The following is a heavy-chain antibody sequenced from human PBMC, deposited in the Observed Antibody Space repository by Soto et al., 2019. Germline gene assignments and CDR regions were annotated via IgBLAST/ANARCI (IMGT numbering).Heavy chain of an antibody. CDR3: ARYQLKGMDV. CDR2: ISGSGGST. Sequence: PGGSLRLSCAASGFTFSGYTMSWVRQAPGKGLEWVSAISGSGGSTYYADSVKGRFTISRDNSKNTLYLQMNSLRAEDTAVYYCARYQLKGMDVWGQGTTVTSP. D-gene: IGHD2-2*01. J-gene: IGHJ6*02. V-gene: IGHV3-23*01. CDR1: GFTFSGYT.